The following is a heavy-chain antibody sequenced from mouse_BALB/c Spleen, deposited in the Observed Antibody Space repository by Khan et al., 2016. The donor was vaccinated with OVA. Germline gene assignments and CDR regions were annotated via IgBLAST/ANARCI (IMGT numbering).Heavy chain of an antibody. CDR1: GFSLTSYG. J-gene: IGHJ4*01. CDR2: IWGDGNT. Sequence: QVQLKESGPGLVAPSQSLSITCTVSGFSLTSYGVSWVRQPPGKGLEWLGVIWGDGNTNFHSALRSRLSISKDNSTSQVFLKLNSLQTDDPATYYCAKDRGYYAVDYWGQGTSVTVSS. CDR3: AKDRGYYAVDY. V-gene: IGHV2-3*01.